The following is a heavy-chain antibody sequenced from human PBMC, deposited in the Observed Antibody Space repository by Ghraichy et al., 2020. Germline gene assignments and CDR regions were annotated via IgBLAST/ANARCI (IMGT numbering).Heavy chain of an antibody. CDR1: GFTFSSYG. D-gene: IGHD5-12*01. J-gene: IGHJ4*02. V-gene: IGHV3-30*03. Sequence: GGSLRLSCAASGFTFSSYGMHWVRQAPGKGLEWVAVISYDGSNKYYADSVKGRFTISRDNSKNTLYLQMNSLRAEDTAVYYCASSGWLREVDYWGQGTLVTVSS. CDR2: ISYDGSNK. CDR3: ASSGWLREVDY.